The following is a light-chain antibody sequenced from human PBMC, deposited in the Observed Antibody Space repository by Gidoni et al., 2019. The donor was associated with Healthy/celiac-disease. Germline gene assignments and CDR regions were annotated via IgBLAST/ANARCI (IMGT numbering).Light chain of an antibody. CDR2: WAS. V-gene: IGKV4-1*01. Sequence: DIVMTQSPDSLAVSLGERATINYKSSQSVLYSSNNKYYLAWYQQKPGQPPKLLIYWASTRESGVPDRFSGSGSGTDFTLTISSLQAEDVAVYYCQQYYSTPFGPGTKVDIK. CDR1: QSVLYSSNNKYY. CDR3: QQYYSTP. J-gene: IGKJ3*01.